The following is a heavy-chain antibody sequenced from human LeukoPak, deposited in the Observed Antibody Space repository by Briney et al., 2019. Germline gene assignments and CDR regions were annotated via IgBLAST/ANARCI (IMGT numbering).Heavy chain of an antibody. Sequence: SETLSLTCAVYGGSFSAYYWTWIRQPPGKGLEWIGKINHSGSTNYNPSLKSRVTISVDTSKNQFSLKLSSVTAADTAVYYCARRLGYSSSWYRGDWFDPWGQGTLITVSS. CDR2: INHSGST. CDR3: ARRLGYSSSWYRGDWFDP. D-gene: IGHD6-13*01. J-gene: IGHJ5*02. CDR1: GGSFSAYY. V-gene: IGHV4-34*01.